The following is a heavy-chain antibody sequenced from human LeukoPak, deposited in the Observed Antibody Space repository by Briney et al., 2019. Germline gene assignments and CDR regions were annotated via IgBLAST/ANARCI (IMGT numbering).Heavy chain of an antibody. D-gene: IGHD6-19*01. Sequence: GASVKVSCKASGYTFTSYGISWVRQAPGQGPEWMGWISAYNGNTNYAQKLQGRVTMTTDTSTSTAYMQLRSLRSDDTAVYYCARVLGTRIAVAGTGLDYWGQGTLVTVSS. CDR2: ISAYNGNT. V-gene: IGHV1-18*01. CDR1: GYTFTSYG. CDR3: ARVLGTRIAVAGTGLDY. J-gene: IGHJ4*02.